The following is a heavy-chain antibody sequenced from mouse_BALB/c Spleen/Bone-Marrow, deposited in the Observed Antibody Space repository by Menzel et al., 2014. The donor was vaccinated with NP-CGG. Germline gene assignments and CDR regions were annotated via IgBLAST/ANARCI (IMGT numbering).Heavy chain of an antibody. J-gene: IGHJ1*01. CDR3: ARGGNGYDSYWYFDV. D-gene: IGHD2-2*01. CDR2: IDPSDSYT. Sequence: QVQLQQSGAELVKPGASVKLSCKASGYTFTSYWMHWVKQRPGQGLEWTGEIDPSDSYTNYNQKFKGKATLTVDKSSSTAYMQLSSLTSEYSAVYYCARGGNGYDSYWYFDVWGAGTTVTVSS. CDR1: GYTFTSYW. V-gene: IGHV1-69*02.